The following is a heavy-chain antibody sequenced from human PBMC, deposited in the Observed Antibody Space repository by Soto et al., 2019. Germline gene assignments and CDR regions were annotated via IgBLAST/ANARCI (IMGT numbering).Heavy chain of an antibody. CDR1: GYMFTSYG. D-gene: IGHD1-1*01. Sequence: QVQLVQSGAEVKKPGASVKVSCKTSGYMFTSYGISWVRQAPGQGLEWMGWISIYQNYKHSAQNFHGSVTLTADPSTTTAYMELRSLTSDDPAFYYSARNWSASGMDVWGQGTTVTVSS. J-gene: IGHJ6*02. CDR2: ISIYQNYK. V-gene: IGHV1-18*04. CDR3: ARNWSASGMDV.